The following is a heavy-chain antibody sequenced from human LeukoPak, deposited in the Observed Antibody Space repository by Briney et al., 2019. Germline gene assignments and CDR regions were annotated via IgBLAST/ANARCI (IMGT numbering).Heavy chain of an antibody. CDR3: ARDCSSTSCYNSDAFDI. CDR1: GGTFSSYA. V-gene: IGHV1-69*05. D-gene: IGHD2-2*02. CDR2: IIPIFGTA. Sequence: ASVKVSCKASGGTFSSYAISWVRQAPGQGLEWMGGIIPIFGTANYAQKFQGRVTITTDESTSTAYMELSSLRSEDTAVYYCARDCSSTSCYNSDAFDIWGQGTMVTVSS. J-gene: IGHJ3*02.